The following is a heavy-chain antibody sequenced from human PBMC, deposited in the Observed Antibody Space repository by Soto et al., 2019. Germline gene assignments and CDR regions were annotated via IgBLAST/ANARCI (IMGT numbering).Heavy chain of an antibody. V-gene: IGHV1-8*01. J-gene: IGHJ4*02. Sequence: ASVKVSCKASGYTFTSYDINWVRQATGQGLEWMGWMNPNSGNTGYAQKFQGRVTMTRNTSTSTAYMELRSLTSDDTAVYYCARDDYGDYGYWGQGTLVTVSS. CDR1: GYTFTSYD. CDR2: MNPNSGNT. CDR3: ARDDYGDYGY. D-gene: IGHD4-17*01.